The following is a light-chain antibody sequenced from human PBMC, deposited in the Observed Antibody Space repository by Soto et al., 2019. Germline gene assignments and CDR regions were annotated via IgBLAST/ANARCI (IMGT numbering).Light chain of an antibody. CDR1: SSDVGGYNY. Sequence: QSVLTQPASVSGSPGQSITISCTGTSSDVGGYNYVSWYQQHPGKAPKLMIYDVSNRPSGVSNRFSGSKSGNTASLTISGLQAEDEADYYCGSYTSSSTYVFGTGTKVTFL. CDR3: GSYTSSSTYV. V-gene: IGLV2-14*01. CDR2: DVS. J-gene: IGLJ1*01.